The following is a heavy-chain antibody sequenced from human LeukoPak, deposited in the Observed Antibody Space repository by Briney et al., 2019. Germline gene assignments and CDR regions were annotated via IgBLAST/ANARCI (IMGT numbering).Heavy chain of an antibody. V-gene: IGHV3-74*01. CDR2: INGDGSWT. D-gene: IGHD2-2*01. CDR1: GNYW. J-gene: IGHJ4*02. CDR3: VSFYATY. Sequence: PPGGSLRLSCAASGNYWMHWVRQAPGKGLVWVSHINGDGSWTTYADSVKGRFTISKDNAKNTVYLQMNNLRAEDTAVYHCVSFYATYWGRGTLVTVSS.